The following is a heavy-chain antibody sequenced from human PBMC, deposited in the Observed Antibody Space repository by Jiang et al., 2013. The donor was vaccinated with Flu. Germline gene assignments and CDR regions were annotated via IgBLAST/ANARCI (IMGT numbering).Heavy chain of an antibody. CDR3: AKETIEMPTTDLVFNYHGMDV. J-gene: IGHJ6*04. D-gene: IGHD5-24*01. CDR1: GGTFSSYA. CDR2: VIPSLALA. Sequence: SGAEVKKPGSSVKVSCETSGGTFSSYAISWVRRAPGQGLEWMGRVIPSLALAQYAQNFQDRVTITADKLSGAVYMAVSSLRSEDTAVYYCAKETIEMPTTDLVFNYHGMDVWGQRDHGHRL. V-gene: IGHV1-69*04.